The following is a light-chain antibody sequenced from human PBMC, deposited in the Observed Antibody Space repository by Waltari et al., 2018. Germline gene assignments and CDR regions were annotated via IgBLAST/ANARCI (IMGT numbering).Light chain of an antibody. Sequence: EIVMTQSPATLSVSPGERATLSCRASQCVSSNLAWYQQKPGQAPRLLIYRASTRATDIPARFSGSGSGTEFTLTISSLQSEDFAVYYCQQYNNWPLTFGGGTKVEIK. CDR2: RAS. J-gene: IGKJ4*01. CDR3: QQYNNWPLT. CDR1: QCVSSN. V-gene: IGKV3-15*01.